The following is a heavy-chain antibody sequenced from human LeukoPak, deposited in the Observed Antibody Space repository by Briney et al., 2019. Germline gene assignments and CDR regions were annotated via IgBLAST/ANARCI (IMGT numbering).Heavy chain of an antibody. CDR1: GGTFSSYA. CDR2: IIPIFGTA. Sequence: ASVKVSCKASGGTFSSYAISWVRQAPGQGLEWMGGIIPIFGTANYAQKFQGRVTITADESTSTAYMELSSLRSEDTAVYYCARAGSDYVWGSYHYRFDYWGQGTLVTVSS. J-gene: IGHJ4*02. D-gene: IGHD3-16*02. CDR3: ARAGSDYVWGSYHYRFDY. V-gene: IGHV1-69*13.